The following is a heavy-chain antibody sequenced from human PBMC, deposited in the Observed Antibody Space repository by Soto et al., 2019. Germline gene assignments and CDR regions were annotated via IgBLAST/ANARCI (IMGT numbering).Heavy chain of an antibody. CDR2: ISSNGGNT. D-gene: IGHD3-22*01. CDR1: GFTFSSYA. V-gene: IGHV3-64D*09. J-gene: IGHJ3*02. Sequence: GGSLRLSCSASGFTFSSYAMHWVRQAPGKGLEYVSAISSNGGNTYYADSVKGRFTISRDNSKNTLYLQMSSLRAEDTAVYYCVNDLDYYDRSGHSDAFDIWGQGTMVTVSS. CDR3: VNDLDYYDRSGHSDAFDI.